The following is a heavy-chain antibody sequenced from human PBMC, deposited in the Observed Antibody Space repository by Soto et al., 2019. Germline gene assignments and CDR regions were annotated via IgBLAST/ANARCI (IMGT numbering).Heavy chain of an antibody. D-gene: IGHD2-2*01. CDR1: GFTFSSYG. J-gene: IGHJ4*02. CDR3: ATISRQVPAAMIDY. Sequence: QVQLVESGGGVVQPGRSLRLSCAASGFTFSSYGMRWVRQAPGKGLEWVAVISYDGSNKYYADSVKGRFTISRDNSKNTLYLQMNSLRAEDTAVYYCATISRQVPAAMIDYWGQGTLVTVSS. CDR2: ISYDGSNK. V-gene: IGHV3-30*03.